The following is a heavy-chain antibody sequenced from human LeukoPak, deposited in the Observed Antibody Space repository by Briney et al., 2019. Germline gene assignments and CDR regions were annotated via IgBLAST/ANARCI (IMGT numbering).Heavy chain of an antibody. J-gene: IGHJ4*02. V-gene: IGHV4-31*11. CDR2: IYYSGST. CDR3: ARESSALDY. D-gene: IGHD3-22*01. Sequence: PSETLSLTCAVYGGSFSGYYWSWIRQHPGKGLEWIGYIYYSGSTYYNPSLKSRVTISVDTSKNQFSLKLSSVTAADTAVYYCARESSALDYWGQGTLVTVSS. CDR1: GGSFSGYY.